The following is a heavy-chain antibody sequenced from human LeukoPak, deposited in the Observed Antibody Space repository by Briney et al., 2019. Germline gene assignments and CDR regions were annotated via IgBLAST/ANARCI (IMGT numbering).Heavy chain of an antibody. Sequence: ADTLSLPCTVSGGPISRYHWSWLPQPAEKALEWIVRIYTRGRTIHYPSRKSRVAMSVDTSKHQFSLKLSSVTGADTAVYYCARDGGYEYKGFDYSGQGTLVTVSS. J-gene: IGHJ4*02. D-gene: IGHD5-12*01. CDR3: ARDGGYEYKGFDY. CDR1: GGPISRYH. CDR2: IYTRGRT. V-gene: IGHV4-4*07.